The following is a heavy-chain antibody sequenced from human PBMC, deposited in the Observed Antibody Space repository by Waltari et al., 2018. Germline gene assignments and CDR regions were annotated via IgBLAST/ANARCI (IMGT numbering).Heavy chain of an antibody. Sequence: QLHLQESGPGLVKPSETLSLTCSVSGGSITSNRHYWGWIRQPPGKGPEWTGTISDSGATYTTPSLKSRVTISVDTSKNQYSLKLTSVTAADTAVYYCATYIGASIGTAAFDVWGQGTMVTVSS. CDR2: ISDSGAT. CDR1: GGSITSNRHY. J-gene: IGHJ3*01. CDR3: ATYIGASIGTAAFDV. D-gene: IGHD5-12*01. V-gene: IGHV4-39*01.